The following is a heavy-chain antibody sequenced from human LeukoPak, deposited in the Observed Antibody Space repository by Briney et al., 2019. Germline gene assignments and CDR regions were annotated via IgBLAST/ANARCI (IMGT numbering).Heavy chain of an antibody. CDR2: IHYKTSDETA. J-gene: IGHJ4*02. CDR3: TTDHRTIYGVVFPDY. V-gene: IGHV3-15*01. Sequence: GGSLRLSCAASGFTFSNAWMNWVRQAPGKGLERVGRIHYKTSDETADYAAPVKGRFIISRDDSKDTVYSQMNNLKTEDTAVYYCTTDHRTIYGVVFPDYWGQGTLVTVSS. D-gene: IGHD3-3*01. CDR1: GFTFSNAW.